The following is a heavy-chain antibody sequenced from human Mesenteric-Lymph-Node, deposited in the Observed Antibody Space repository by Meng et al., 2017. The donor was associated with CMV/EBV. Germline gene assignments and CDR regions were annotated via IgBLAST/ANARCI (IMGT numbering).Heavy chain of an antibody. J-gene: IGHJ4*02. CDR2: ISSSGSTI. CDR1: GFTFSDYY. Sequence: GGSLRLSCAASGFTFSDYYMSWIRQAPGKGLEWVSYISSSGSTIYYADSVKGRFTISRDNAKNSLYLQMNSLRAEDTAVYYCVRQYCGGDCPFDYWGQGTLVPSPQ. CDR3: VRQYCGGDCPFDY. D-gene: IGHD2-21*01. V-gene: IGHV3-11*04.